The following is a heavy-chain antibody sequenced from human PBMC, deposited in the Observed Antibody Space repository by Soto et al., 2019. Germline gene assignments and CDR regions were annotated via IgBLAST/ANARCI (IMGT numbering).Heavy chain of an antibody. CDR1: GGSISDGGHA. V-gene: IGHV4-30-2*01. D-gene: IGHD3-22*01. Sequence: QLQLRESASGLVKPSQTLSLTCAVSGGSISDGGHAWTWIRQPPGKGLEWIGYIYQSGSAYYTPSRKSRVTISMDKSKNQISLTLKSVTAADTAIYYCACNYDADAFDIWGQGTMVPVSS. J-gene: IGHJ3*02. CDR2: IYQSGSA. CDR3: ACNYDADAFDI.